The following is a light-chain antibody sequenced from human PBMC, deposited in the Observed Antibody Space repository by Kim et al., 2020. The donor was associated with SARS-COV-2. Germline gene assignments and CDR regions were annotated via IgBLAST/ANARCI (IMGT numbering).Light chain of an antibody. CDR2: DVT. J-gene: IGLJ3*02. CDR3: SSYTSSVSWV. V-gene: IGLV2-14*03. CDR1: SSDVGAYNY. Sequence: QSALTQPASVSGSPGQSITISCTGTSSDVGAYNYVSWYQQLPGKTPKLMIYDVTKRPSGVSNRFSGSKSGNTASLTISGLQPEDEADYFCSSYTSSVSWVFGGGTKVTVL.